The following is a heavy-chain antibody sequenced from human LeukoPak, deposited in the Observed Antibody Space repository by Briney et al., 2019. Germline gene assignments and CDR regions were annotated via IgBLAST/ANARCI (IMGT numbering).Heavy chain of an antibody. Sequence: PSETLSLTCAVSGYSITSGYYWAWIRQPPGKGLEWIGNIYHSGSTYYNPSLKSRVTISVDTSKNQFSLKLSSVTAADTAVYYCARGGASFDYWGQGTLVTVSS. CDR3: ARGGASFDY. CDR1: GYSITSGYY. CDR2: IYHSGST. D-gene: IGHD2-15*01. V-gene: IGHV4-38-2*01. J-gene: IGHJ4*02.